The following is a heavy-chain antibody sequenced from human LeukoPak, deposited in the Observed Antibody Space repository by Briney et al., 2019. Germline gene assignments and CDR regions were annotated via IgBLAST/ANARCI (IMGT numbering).Heavy chain of an antibody. CDR2: VSGSGGST. CDR3: AKDAYYYGSGSYYSDY. CDR1: GFTFDDYG. D-gene: IGHD3-10*01. Sequence: GGSLRLSCAASGFTFDDYGMSWVRQAPGKGLEWVSAVSGSGGSTYYADSVKGRFTISRDNSKNTLYLQMNSLRAEDTAVYYCAKDAYYYGSGSYYSDYWGQGTLVTVSS. V-gene: IGHV3-23*01. J-gene: IGHJ4*02.